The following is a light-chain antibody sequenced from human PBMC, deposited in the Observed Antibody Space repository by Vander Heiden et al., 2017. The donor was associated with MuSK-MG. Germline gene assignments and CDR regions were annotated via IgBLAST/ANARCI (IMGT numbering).Light chain of an antibody. V-gene: IGKV3-15*01. CDR1: QSVSSN. J-gene: IGKJ1*01. CDR2: AAS. Sequence: EIVMTQSPATLSVSPGERATLSCRASQSVSSNLAWYQQKPGQAPRLLIYAASIRATGIPARFSGSGSGTECTRTISRLKSEDFAAYYCQQYNKWPPWTCGQGTKVEIK. CDR3: QQYNKWPPWT.